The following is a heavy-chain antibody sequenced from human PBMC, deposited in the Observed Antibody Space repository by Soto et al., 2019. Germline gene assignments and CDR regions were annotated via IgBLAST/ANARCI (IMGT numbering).Heavy chain of an antibody. CDR2: INPNSGGK. CDR3: ARDPGRTDDILTGPWGNWFDP. V-gene: IGHV1-2*02. D-gene: IGHD3-9*01. J-gene: IGHJ5*02. CDR1: GYTFTGYY. Sequence: EASVKVSCKASGYTFTGYYMHWVRQAPGQGLEWMGWINPNSGGKNYAQKFQGRVTMTRDTSISTAYMELSRLRSDDTAVYYCARDPGRTDDILTGPWGNWFDPWGQGTLVTVSS.